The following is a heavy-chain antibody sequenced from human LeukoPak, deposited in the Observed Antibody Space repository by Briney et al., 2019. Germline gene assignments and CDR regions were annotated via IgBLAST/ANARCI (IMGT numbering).Heavy chain of an antibody. CDR2: IYYSGST. J-gene: IGHJ4*02. CDR3: ARTYSSSWSGKYFDY. Sequence: PSGTLSLTCAVSGGSISSSNYWSWIRQPPGKGLEWIGYIYYSGSTNYNPSLKSRVTISVDTSKNQFSLKLSSVTAADTAVYYCARTYSSSWSGKYFDYWGQGTLVTVSS. D-gene: IGHD6-13*01. V-gene: IGHV4-59*08. CDR1: GGSISSSNY.